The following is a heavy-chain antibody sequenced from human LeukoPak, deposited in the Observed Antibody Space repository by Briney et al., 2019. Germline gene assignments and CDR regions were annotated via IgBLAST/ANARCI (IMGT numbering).Heavy chain of an antibody. Sequence: SQTLSLTCVISGDSVSSNSAAWNWIRQSPSRGLEWLGRTFYRSKWYNDYAVSVRSRISFNPDLSKNQVSLQLNSLTPEDSALYYCARETTLIGGVLNPIDYWGQGTLVTVSS. CDR2: TFYRSKWYN. D-gene: IGHD3-16*01. J-gene: IGHJ4*02. CDR1: GDSVSSNSAA. CDR3: ARETTLIGGVLNPIDY. V-gene: IGHV6-1*01.